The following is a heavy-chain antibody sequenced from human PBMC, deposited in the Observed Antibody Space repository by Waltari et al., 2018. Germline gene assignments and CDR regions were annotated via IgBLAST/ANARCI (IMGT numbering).Heavy chain of an antibody. CDR1: GFTFSSYE. D-gene: IGHD7-27*01. CDR2: ISSSGNTI. V-gene: IGHV3-48*03. J-gene: IGHJ4*02. CDR3: ARDSIRTGEFDY. Sequence: EVQLVESGGGLVQPGGSLRLSCAASGFTFSSYEMTWVRQAPGKGLEWVSYISSSGNTIYYADSVKGRFTISRDNAKNSLYLQMNSLRAEDTAVYYCARDSIRTGEFDYWGQGTLVTVSS.